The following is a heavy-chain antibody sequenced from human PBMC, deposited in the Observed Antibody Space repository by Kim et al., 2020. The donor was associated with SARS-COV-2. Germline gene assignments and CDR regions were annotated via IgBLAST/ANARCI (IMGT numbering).Heavy chain of an antibody. J-gene: IGHJ4*02. D-gene: IGHD3-10*01. Sequence: SETLSLTCAVYGGSFSGYYWSWIRQPPGRGLEWIGEINHNGVTNYNPSLKSRLTLSVDTSKNHFSLRLTSVTAADAAVYYCARWGYYGSGSKIDYWGQGT. V-gene: IGHV4-34*01. CDR1: GGSFSGYY. CDR3: ARWGYYGSGSKIDY. CDR2: INHNGVT.